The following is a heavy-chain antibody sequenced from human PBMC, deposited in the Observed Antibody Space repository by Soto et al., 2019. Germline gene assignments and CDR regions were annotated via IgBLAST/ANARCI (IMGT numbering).Heavy chain of an antibody. D-gene: IGHD4-17*01. V-gene: IGHV4-39*01. CDR3: ANRYGDYGWFDY. J-gene: IGHJ4*02. CDR2: IYYSGST. Sequence: QLQLQESGPGLVKPSETLSLTCTVSGGSISSSSYYWGWIRQPPGKGLEWIGSIYYSGSTYYNPSLKSRVTISVDTSKNQFSLKLSSVTAADTAVYYCANRYGDYGWFDYWGQGTLVTVSS. CDR1: GGSISSSSYY.